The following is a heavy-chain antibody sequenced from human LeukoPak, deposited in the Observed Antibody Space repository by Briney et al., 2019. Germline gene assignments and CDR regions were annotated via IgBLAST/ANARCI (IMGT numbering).Heavy chain of an antibody. D-gene: IGHD2-21*01. J-gene: IGHJ4*02. CDR2: ISYDGSNK. Sequence: SGGSLRLSCAASGFTFSNYAMFWVRQAPGKGLEWVAVISYDGSNKYYADSVKGRFTISRDNSKNTLYLQMNSLRAEDTAVYYCAKESNGYWGQGTLVTVSS. CDR3: AKESNGY. V-gene: IGHV3-30*18. CDR1: GFTFSNYA.